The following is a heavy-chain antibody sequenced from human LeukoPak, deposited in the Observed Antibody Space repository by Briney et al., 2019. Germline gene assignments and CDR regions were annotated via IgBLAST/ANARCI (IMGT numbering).Heavy chain of an antibody. CDR1: GFTFSSYS. V-gene: IGHV3-21*01. J-gene: IGHJ6*02. D-gene: IGHD2-2*01. Sequence: PGGSLRLSCADSGFTFSSYSMNWVRQAPGKGLQWVSSISSSSSYIYYADSVKGRFTISRDYAKNSLYLQMNSLRAEDTAVYYCARDLVVVVPYYYYGMDVWGQGTTVTVSS. CDR3: ARDLVVVVPYYYYGMDV. CDR2: ISSSSSYI.